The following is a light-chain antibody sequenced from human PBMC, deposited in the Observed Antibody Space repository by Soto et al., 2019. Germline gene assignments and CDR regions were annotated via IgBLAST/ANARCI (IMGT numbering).Light chain of an antibody. V-gene: IGKV3-20*01. J-gene: IGKJ1*01. CDR3: QQYNNWPQT. Sequence: EIVLTQSPGTLSLSPGERATLSCRASQSVRSSYLAWYQQKPGQAPRLFIYGASSRATGIPDRFSGSGSGTDFTLTISGLQSEDFAVYYCQQYNNWPQTFGQGTKVDIK. CDR1: QSVRSSY. CDR2: GAS.